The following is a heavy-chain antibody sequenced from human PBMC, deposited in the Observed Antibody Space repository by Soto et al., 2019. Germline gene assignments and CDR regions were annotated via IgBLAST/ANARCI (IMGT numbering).Heavy chain of an antibody. CDR2: INGDGSGT. Sequence: EVQLLESGGGLVQPGGSLRLSCAASGSTFSGSWMHWVRQAPGKGLVWVSRINGDGSGTSYADFVKGRFTISRDDAKNTLFLQMNGLRAEDTAVYYCARWIFGSGTANDYWGQGTLVTVSS. J-gene: IGHJ4*02. CDR1: GSTFSGSW. V-gene: IGHV3-74*01. D-gene: IGHD3-10*01. CDR3: ARWIFGSGTANDY.